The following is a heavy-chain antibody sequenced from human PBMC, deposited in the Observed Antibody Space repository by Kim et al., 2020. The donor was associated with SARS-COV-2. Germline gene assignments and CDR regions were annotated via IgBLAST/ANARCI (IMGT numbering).Heavy chain of an antibody. CDR2: INHSGST. D-gene: IGHD3-10*01. CDR3: ARDRGGAFDI. V-gene: IGHV4-34*01. J-gene: IGHJ3*02. Sequence: SETLSLTCAVYGGSFSGYYWSWIRQPPGKGLEWIGEINHSGSTNYNPSLKSRVTISVDTSKNQFSLKLSSVTAADTAVYYCARDRGGAFDIWGQGTMVTVSS. CDR1: GGSFSGYY.